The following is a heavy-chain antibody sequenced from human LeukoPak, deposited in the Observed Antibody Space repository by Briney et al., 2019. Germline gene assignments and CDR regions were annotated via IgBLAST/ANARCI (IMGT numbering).Heavy chain of an antibody. J-gene: IGHJ4*02. CDR2: ISGSGGST. Sequence: PGGSLRLSCAASGFTFSSYAMSWVRQAPGKGLEWVSAISGSGGSTYYADSVKGRFTISRDNSKNTLYLQMNSLRAEDTAVYYCAKDYYDSSLTYYFDYWGQGTLVTVSS. CDR1: GFTFSSYA. D-gene: IGHD3-22*01. CDR3: AKDYYDSSLTYYFDY. V-gene: IGHV3-23*01.